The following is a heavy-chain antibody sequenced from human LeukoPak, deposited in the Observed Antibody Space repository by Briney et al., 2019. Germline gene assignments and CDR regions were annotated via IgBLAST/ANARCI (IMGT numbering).Heavy chain of an antibody. D-gene: IGHD5-24*01. CDR2: ISISSSYI. J-gene: IGHJ4*02. V-gene: IGHV3-21*01. CDR1: GFTFSSYS. CDR3: ARDSVVEMATIETPYFDY. Sequence: GGSLRLSCAASGFTFSSYSMNWVRQAPGKGLEWVSSISISSSYIYYADSVKGRFTISRDNAKNSLYLQMNSLRAEDTAVYYCARDSVVEMATIETPYFDYWGQGTLVTVSS.